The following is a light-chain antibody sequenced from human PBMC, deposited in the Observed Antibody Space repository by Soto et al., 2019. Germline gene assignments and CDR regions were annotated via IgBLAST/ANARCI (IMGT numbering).Light chain of an antibody. CDR3: GPWDRRLSDAVV. J-gene: IGLJ2*01. CDR1: SSNIGRNY. CDR2: DND. V-gene: IGLV1-51*01. Sequence: QSVLTQPPSVSAAPGQTVTISCSGTSSNIGRNYVAWYQQLPGTAPKLLIYDNDKRPSGIPDRFSGSKSGTSATLGITGLQTGDEADYYCGPWDRRLSDAVVFGEGTKLTVL.